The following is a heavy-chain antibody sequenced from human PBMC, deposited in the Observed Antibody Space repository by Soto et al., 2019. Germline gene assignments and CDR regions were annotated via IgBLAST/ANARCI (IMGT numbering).Heavy chain of an antibody. CDR1: HASTSTIPRQ. Sequence: SVPISHNWTVRHASTSTIPRQPAWTRQPPGKWLEWIASIKYSGTTFYNPSLKSRVTLSVDTSKHQFALKLSSVTAAETAVYYCARHGSTGSCYDAFDIWGQGTMVS. CDR2: IKYSGTT. J-gene: IGHJ3*02. CDR3: ARHGSTGSCYDAFDI. V-gene: IGHV4-39*01. D-gene: IGHD1-26*01.